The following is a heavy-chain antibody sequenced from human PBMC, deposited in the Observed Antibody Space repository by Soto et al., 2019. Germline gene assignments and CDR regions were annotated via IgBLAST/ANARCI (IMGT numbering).Heavy chain of an antibody. V-gene: IGHV4-30-2*01. CDR3: ARHYHYYYSSGYCSYFDY. J-gene: IGHJ4*02. D-gene: IGHD3-22*01. CDR2: IYHSGST. CDR1: GGSISSGGYS. Sequence: QLQLQESGSGLVKPSQTLSLTCAVSGGSISSGGYSWSWIRQPPGKGLEWIGYIYHSGSTYYNPSLTSRVTISVDRYMNQFSLKLSSVTAADTAVYYCARHYHYYYSSGYCSYFDYWGQGTLVTVSS.